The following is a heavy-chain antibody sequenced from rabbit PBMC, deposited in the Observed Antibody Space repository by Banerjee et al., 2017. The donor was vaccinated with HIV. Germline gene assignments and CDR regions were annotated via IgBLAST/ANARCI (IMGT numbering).Heavy chain of an antibody. CDR2: INTTSGNT. Sequence: QSLEESGGDLVKPGASLTLTCKASGFTLSNYWICWVRQAPGKGLEWIASINTTSGNTVHACWAKGRFTISKAASTTMTLQITGLTAADTAPYFCARDVAGVIGWNFNLWGPGTLVTVS. CDR3: ARDVAGVIGWNFNL. J-gene: IGHJ4*01. V-gene: IGHV1S40*01. CDR1: GFTLSNYW. D-gene: IGHD4-1*01.